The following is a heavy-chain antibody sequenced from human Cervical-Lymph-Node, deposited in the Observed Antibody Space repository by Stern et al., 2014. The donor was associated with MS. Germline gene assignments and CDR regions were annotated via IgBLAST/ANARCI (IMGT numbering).Heavy chain of an antibody. Sequence: VQLVESGAEVKKPGSSVKVSCKASGDTFSSYALNWVRQVPGQGLEWMGGITPVLGTTNYAQKFQGRVTITADKSTNTAYMELMTLRSEDTAVYYCARGGGLVGYFDYWGQGTLVSVSS. D-gene: IGHD1-26*01. CDR1: GDTFSSYA. CDR2: ITPVLGTT. CDR3: ARGGGLVGYFDY. J-gene: IGHJ4*02. V-gene: IGHV1-69*06.